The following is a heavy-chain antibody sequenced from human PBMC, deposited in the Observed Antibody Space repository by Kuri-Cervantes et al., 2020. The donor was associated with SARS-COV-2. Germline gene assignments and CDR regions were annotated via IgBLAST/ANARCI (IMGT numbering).Heavy chain of an antibody. CDR3: ARVGLMITFGGVIVIPPDY. CDR2: ISAYNGNT. J-gene: IGHJ4*02. D-gene: IGHD3-16*02. CDR1: GYTFTSYG. Sequence: GGSLRLSCKASGYTFTSYGISWVRQAPGQGLEWMGWISAYNGNTNYAQKLQGRVTMTTDTSTSTAYMELRSLRSDDTAVYYCARVGLMITFGGVIVIPPDYWGQGTLVTVSS. V-gene: IGHV1-18*01.